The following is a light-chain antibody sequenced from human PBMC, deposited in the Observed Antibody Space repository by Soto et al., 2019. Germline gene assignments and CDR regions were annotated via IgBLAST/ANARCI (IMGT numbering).Light chain of an antibody. J-gene: IGKJ4*01. CDR3: QQYNSVPLT. Sequence: DIRMIQSPSSLSASVGDTVTITCRASQDITNNLVWFQQKPGKVPKSLIYAASILQSGVSSKFSGSGSGTDSTLTISSLQPEDFATYYCQQYNSVPLTFGGGTKVEIK. CDR2: AAS. V-gene: IGKV1-16*02. CDR1: QDITNN.